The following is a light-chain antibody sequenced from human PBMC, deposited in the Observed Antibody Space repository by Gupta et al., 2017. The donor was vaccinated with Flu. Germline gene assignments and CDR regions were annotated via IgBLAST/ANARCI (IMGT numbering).Light chain of an antibody. CDR1: SSNIGTNA. CDR3: AAWDNSLNGHYV. J-gene: IGLJ1*01. CDR2: DNN. Sequence: SVLPQPPSASGTPGQRVTISCSGSSSNIGTNAVHWYQQVPGTAPKLLIYDNNQRPSGVPDRFSGSKSGTSASLAISGLQSEDEADYYCAAWDNSLNGHYVFGTGTEVTVL. V-gene: IGLV1-44*01.